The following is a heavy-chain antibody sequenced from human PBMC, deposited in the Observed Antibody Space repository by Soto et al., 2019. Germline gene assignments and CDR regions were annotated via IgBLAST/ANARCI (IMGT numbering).Heavy chain of an antibody. D-gene: IGHD3-10*01. CDR2: INAYNGNT. J-gene: IGHJ3*02. CDR3: ARGLPLWFGEPVWAFDI. Sequence: ASVKVSCKASGYTFTSYGISWVRQAPGQGLEWMGWINAYNGNTNYAQKFQGRVTMTTDTSTSTAYMELRSLRSDDTAVYYCARGLPLWFGEPVWAFDIWGQGTMVTVS. CDR1: GYTFTSYG. V-gene: IGHV1-18*01.